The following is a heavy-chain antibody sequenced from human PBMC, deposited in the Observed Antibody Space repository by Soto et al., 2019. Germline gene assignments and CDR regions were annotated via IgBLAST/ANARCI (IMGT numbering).Heavy chain of an antibody. V-gene: IGHV3-30*18. CDR1: GFTFSSYG. D-gene: IGHD3-22*01. Sequence: LRLSCAASGFTFSSYGMHWVRQAPGKGLEWVAVISYDGSNKYYADSVKGRFTISRDNSKNTLYLQMNSLRAEDTAVYYCAKDPDQNYYYDSSGYFHWGQGTLVTVSS. J-gene: IGHJ4*02. CDR2: ISYDGSNK. CDR3: AKDPDQNYYYDSSGYFH.